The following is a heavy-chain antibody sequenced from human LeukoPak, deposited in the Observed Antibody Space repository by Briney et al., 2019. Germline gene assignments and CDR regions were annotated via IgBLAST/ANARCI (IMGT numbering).Heavy chain of an antibody. CDR3: ASRRPHSGYPIY. J-gene: IGHJ4*02. D-gene: IGHD5-12*01. V-gene: IGHV3-48*01. Sequence: GGSLRLSCAASGFTFSSYSMNWVRQAPGKGLEWVSYISSSSSTIYYADSVKGRFTISRENAKNSLYLQMNSLRAEDTAVYYCASRRPHSGYPIYWGQGTLVTVSS. CDR2: ISSSSSTI. CDR1: GFTFSSYS.